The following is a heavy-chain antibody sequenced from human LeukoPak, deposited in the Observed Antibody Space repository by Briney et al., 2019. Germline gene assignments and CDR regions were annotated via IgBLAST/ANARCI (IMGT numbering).Heavy chain of an antibody. CDR3: AREEDSSGYYYGLGY. J-gene: IGHJ4*02. D-gene: IGHD3-22*01. CDR2: INSDGSST. V-gene: IGHV3-74*01. Sequence: GGSLRLSCAASGFTFSSYWMHWVRQAPGKGLVWVSRINSDGSSTSYADSVKGRFTISRDNAKNSLYLQMNSLRAEDTAVYYCAREEDSSGYYYGLGYWGQGTLVTVSS. CDR1: GFTFSSYW.